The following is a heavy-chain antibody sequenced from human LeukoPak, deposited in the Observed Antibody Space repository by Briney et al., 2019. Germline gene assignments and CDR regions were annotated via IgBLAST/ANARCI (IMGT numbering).Heavy chain of an antibody. CDR1: GYTFTNYG. Sequence: APVKVSCKASGYTFTNYGFTWVRQAPGQSFEWMGWISTYNGNAKYAQKFRGRVTLTTDTSTATAYMELRSLISDDTAVYYCVRGDLLAVVPYWGQGTLVTVSS. J-gene: IGHJ4*02. V-gene: IGHV1-18*01. CDR3: VRGDLLAVVPY. CDR2: ISTYNGNA. D-gene: IGHD2-15*01.